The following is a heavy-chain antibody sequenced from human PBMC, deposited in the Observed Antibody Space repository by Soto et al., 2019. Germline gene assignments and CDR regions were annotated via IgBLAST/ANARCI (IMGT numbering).Heavy chain of an antibody. CDR3: ARYGLLGYFDY. D-gene: IGHD3-16*01. CDR2: ISYEGSNK. V-gene: IGHV3-30-3*01. CDR1: GFTFSSYA. Sequence: QVQLVESGGGVVQPERSLRLYCAASGFTFSSYAMHWVRRAPGKGLEWGAVISYEGSNKYYADSVKGRCTISRHNAKNTLYLQMNSLRAEDTAVYYCARYGLLGYFDYWGQGTLVTVSS. J-gene: IGHJ4*02.